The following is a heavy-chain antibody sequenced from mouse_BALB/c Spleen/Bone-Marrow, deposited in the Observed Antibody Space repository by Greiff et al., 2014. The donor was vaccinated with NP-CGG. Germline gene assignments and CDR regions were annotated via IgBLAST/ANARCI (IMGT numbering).Heavy chain of an antibody. V-gene: IGHV5-6-3*01. Sequence: VQLKESGGGLVQPGGSLKLSCAASGFTFSSYGMSWVRQTPDKRLELVATINSNGGSTYYPDSVKGRFTISRDNAKNTLYLQMSGLKSEDTAMCYCARDYYGSSDYWGQGTTLTVPS. CDR1: GFTFSSYG. J-gene: IGHJ2*01. CDR2: INSNGGST. D-gene: IGHD1-1*01. CDR3: ARDYYGSSDY.